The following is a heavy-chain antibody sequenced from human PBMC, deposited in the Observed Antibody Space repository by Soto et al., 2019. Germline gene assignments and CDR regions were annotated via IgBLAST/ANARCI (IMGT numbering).Heavy chain of an antibody. CDR2: ISAYNGNT. CDR3: ARDRATINYYGSALEGYATDY. V-gene: IGHV1-18*01. Sequence: ASVKVSCKASGYTFTSYGISWVRQAPGQGLEWMGWISAYNGNTNYAQKLQGRVTMTTDTSTSTAYMELRSLRSDDTAVYYCARDRATINYYGSALEGYATDYWGQGTLVTVSS. CDR1: GYTFTSYG. J-gene: IGHJ4*02. D-gene: IGHD3-10*01.